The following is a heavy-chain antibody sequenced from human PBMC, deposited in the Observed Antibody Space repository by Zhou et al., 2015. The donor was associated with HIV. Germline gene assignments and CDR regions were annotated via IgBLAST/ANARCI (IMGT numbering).Heavy chain of an antibody. CDR2: ISGSGGTT. CDR3: ANWARDNTRRCL. V-gene: IGHV3-23*01. Sequence: DVELLESGGRPGAAGGSFDIILSCLGISFKNYAVTWVRHLPRKGLQLVSSISGSGGTTYYAESVKGRFTVSRDNSKNTSTLYMKRLKVDDTATYYCANWARDNTRRCLWGRGTPVTVPS. D-gene: IGHD1-26*01. J-gene: IGHJ2*01. CDR1: ISFKNYA.